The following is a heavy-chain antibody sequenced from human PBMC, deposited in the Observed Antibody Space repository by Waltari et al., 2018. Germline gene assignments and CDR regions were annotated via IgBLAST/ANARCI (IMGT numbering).Heavy chain of an antibody. Sequence: QVQLVQSGAEVKKPGASVKVSCKASGYTFTGYYMHWVRQAPGQGLEWMGWINPNSGGTNYAQKFQGRVTMTRDTSISTAYMELSRLRSDDTAVYYCARANQYDFWSGYQYDYWGQGTLVTVSS. D-gene: IGHD3-3*01. CDR2: INPNSGGT. CDR1: GYTFTGYY. V-gene: IGHV1-2*02. J-gene: IGHJ4*02. CDR3: ARANQYDFWSGYQYDY.